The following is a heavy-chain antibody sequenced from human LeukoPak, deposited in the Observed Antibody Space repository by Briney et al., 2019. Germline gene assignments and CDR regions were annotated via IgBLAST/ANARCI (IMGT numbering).Heavy chain of an antibody. D-gene: IGHD2-2*01. CDR3: ARDMEGLVVVPAAIDY. CDR1: GYTLTGYY. J-gene: IGHJ4*02. Sequence: GASVKVSCKASGYTLTGYYMHWVRQAPGQGLEWMGWINPNSGGTNYAQKFQGRVTMTRDTSISTAYMELSRLRSDDTAVYYCARDMEGLVVVPAAIDYWGQGTLVTVSS. CDR2: INPNSGGT. V-gene: IGHV1-2*02.